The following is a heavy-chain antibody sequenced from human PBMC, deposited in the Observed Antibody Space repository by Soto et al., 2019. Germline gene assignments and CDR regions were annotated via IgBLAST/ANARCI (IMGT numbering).Heavy chain of an antibody. CDR2: FVASDPST. CDR1: GYSFTICW. V-gene: IGHV5-10-1*01. D-gene: IGHD5-12*01. Sequence: PVQSLKVSCKGSGYSFTICWITMVRQIPGKSLVGMGRFVASDPSTNYPPSFRVHVNISSDRSTNTPYLQWSSLKASDTAMYYCARGVRMATPHKYYFEYWGRRTQVTVCS. J-gene: IGHJ4*02. CDR3: ARGVRMATPHKYYFEY.